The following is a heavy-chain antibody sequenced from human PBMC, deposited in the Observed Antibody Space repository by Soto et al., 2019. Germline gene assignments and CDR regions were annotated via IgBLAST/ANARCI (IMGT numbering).Heavy chain of an antibody. CDR2: IKSKTDGETT. CDR1: GFTFSNAW. Sequence: GGSLRLSCAASGFTFSNAWMNWVRQAPGKGLEWVGRIKSKTDGETTDYAAPVKGRFTISRDDSKNTVYLQMNNLKTEDTALYYCSTGGYFLDYWGQGTLVTVSS. V-gene: IGHV3-15*01. J-gene: IGHJ4*02. D-gene: IGHD3-16*01. CDR3: STGGYFLDY.